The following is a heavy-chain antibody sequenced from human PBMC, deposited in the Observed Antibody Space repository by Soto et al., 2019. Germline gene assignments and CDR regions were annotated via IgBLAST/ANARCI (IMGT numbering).Heavy chain of an antibody. CDR3: ANNGHPTYYYDGMDV. Sequence: QGLLVQSGAEVKQPGPSVKVSWKASGYSFTTFGISWVRQAPGQGLEWMGWISGYNGDTNNAQKFQDRVTMTIDSPTTTAYLELRRLTSNDTAVSYCANNGHPTYYYDGMDVWGQGTTVTVSS. D-gene: IGHD2-8*01. CDR1: GYSFTTFG. J-gene: IGHJ6*02. CDR2: ISGYNGDT. V-gene: IGHV1-18*01.